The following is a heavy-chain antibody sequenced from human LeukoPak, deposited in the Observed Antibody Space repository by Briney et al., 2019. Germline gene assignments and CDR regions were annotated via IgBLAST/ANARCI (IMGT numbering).Heavy chain of an antibody. Sequence: GASVKVSCKASGYTFTVYYMHWVRQAPGQGLEWMGWINPNSGGTNYAQKFQGRVTMTRDTSISTAYMELSRLRSDDTAVYYCARGTDTAMVIIDYWGQGTLVTVSS. CDR2: INPNSGGT. J-gene: IGHJ4*02. CDR1: GYTFTVYY. V-gene: IGHV1-2*02. CDR3: ARGTDTAMVIIDY. D-gene: IGHD5-18*01.